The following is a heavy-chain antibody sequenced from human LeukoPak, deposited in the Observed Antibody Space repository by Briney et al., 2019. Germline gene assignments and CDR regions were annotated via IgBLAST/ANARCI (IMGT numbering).Heavy chain of an antibody. CDR1: GFTFSSYA. J-gene: IGHJ4*02. D-gene: IGHD3-22*01. V-gene: IGHV3-30*04. Sequence: GGSLRLSCAASGFTFSSYAMHWVRQAPGKGLEWVAVISYDGSNKYYADSVKGRFTMSRDNSKNTLYLVMNSLRAEDTAEYYCAKAGSSGYRYYFDYWGQGALVTVSS. CDR3: AKAGSSGYRYYFDY. CDR2: ISYDGSNK.